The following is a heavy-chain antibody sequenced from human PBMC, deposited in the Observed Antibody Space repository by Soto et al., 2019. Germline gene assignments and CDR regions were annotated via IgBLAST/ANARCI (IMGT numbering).Heavy chain of an antibody. J-gene: IGHJ5*02. Sequence: EVQLVESGGGLVQPGGSLRLSCAASGFTFSPYWMHWVRQTPGKGLVWVSRINAEGNTIYADSVKGRFTISRDNAKNMLYLQMTSLSAEDTAVYFCARGSKTVFDPWGQGTLVTVSS. V-gene: IGHV3-74*01. CDR3: ARGSKTVFDP. CDR2: INAEGNT. D-gene: IGHD2-21*02. CDR1: GFTFSPYW.